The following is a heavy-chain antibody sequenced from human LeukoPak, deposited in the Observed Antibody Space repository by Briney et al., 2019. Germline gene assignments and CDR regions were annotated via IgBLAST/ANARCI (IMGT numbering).Heavy chain of an antibody. D-gene: IGHD3-9*01. CDR1: GFTVSSNY. V-gene: IGHV3-53*01. J-gene: IGHJ6*02. Sequence: GGSLRLSCAASGFTVSSNYMSWVRQAPGKGLEWVSVIYSGGSTYYADSVKGRFTISRDNSKNALYLQMNSLRAEDTAVYYCARDALRYFDWLPYYYYGTDVWGQGTTVTVSS. CDR2: IYSGGST. CDR3: ARDALRYFDWLPYYYYGTDV.